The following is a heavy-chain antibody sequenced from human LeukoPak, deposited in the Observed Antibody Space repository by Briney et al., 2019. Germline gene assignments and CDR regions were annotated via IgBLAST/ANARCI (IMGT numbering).Heavy chain of an antibody. D-gene: IGHD1-14*01. CDR2: INPNTGDT. CDR1: GYRFIAYY. CDR3: ASDRPPSN. Sequence: ASVKVSCKASGYRFIAYYMHWVRQAPGQGPEWLGWINPNTGDTNYAQSCQGRITMTRDTPINTAYMELRNLDYDDTAVYYCASDRPPSNWGQGTLVTVS. V-gene: IGHV1-2*02. J-gene: IGHJ4*02.